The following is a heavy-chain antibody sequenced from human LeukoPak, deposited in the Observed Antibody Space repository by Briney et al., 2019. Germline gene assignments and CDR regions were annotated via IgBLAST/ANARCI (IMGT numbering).Heavy chain of an antibody. Sequence: GASVKVSCKASGYTFTSYGISWVRQAPGQGLEWMGWISAYNGNTNYAQKLQGRVTMTTDTSTSTAYMELRSLRSDDTAVYYCARVDEFKTLVGYYYYYMDVWGKGTTVTVSS. CDR3: ARVDEFKTLVGYYYYYMDV. J-gene: IGHJ6*03. CDR2: ISAYNGNT. D-gene: IGHD4/OR15-4a*01. CDR1: GYTFTSYG. V-gene: IGHV1-18*01.